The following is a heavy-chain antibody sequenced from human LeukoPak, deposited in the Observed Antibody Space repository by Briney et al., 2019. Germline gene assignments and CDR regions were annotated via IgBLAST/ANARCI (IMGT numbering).Heavy chain of an antibody. J-gene: IGHJ2*01. CDR1: GFILSNYA. CDR2: ISYDGIKQ. Sequence: GGSLRLSCAASGFILSNYALNWFRQAPGKGQEWVAFISYDGIKQFYADSVKGRFTISRDDSKDTLYLQMNSLRAEDTAMYYCARDNWGTTVYWWFDLWGRGTLVSVSS. D-gene: IGHD7-27*01. V-gene: IGHV3-30-3*01. CDR3: ARDNWGTTVYWWFDL.